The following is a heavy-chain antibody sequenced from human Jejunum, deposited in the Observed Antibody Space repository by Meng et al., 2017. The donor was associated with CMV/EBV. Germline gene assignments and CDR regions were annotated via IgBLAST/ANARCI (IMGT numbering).Heavy chain of an antibody. Sequence: QVQLQESGPGLVKPSQPLSLTCTVSGGSISSGDYYWSWIRQPPGKGLEWIGYIYYSGSTYYNPSLKSRVTISVDTSKNQFSLKLSSVTAADTAVYYCARTPRYYYDSSGYYYYYFDDWGQGTLGTVVS. J-gene: IGHJ4*02. D-gene: IGHD3-22*01. V-gene: IGHV4-30-4*08. CDR1: GGSISSGDYY. CDR3: ARTPRYYYDSSGYYYYYFDD. CDR2: IYYSGST.